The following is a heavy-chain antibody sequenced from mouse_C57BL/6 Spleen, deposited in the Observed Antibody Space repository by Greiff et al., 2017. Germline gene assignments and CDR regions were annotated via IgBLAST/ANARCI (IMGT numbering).Heavy chain of an antibody. CDR3: ARSGGSGTYFDY. CDR1: GYTFTSYW. V-gene: IGHV1-69*01. CDR2: IDPSDSYT. J-gene: IGHJ2*01. D-gene: IGHD4-1*01. Sequence: VQLQQPGAELVMPGASVKLSCKASGYTFTSYWMHWVKQRPGQGLEWIGEIDPSDSYTNYNQKFKGKSTLTVDKSSSTAYMQLSSLTSEDSAVYYCARSGGSGTYFDYWGQGTTLTVSS.